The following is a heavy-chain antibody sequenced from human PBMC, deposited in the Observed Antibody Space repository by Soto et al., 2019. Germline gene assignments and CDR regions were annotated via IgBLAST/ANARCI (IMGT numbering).Heavy chain of an antibody. D-gene: IGHD5-18*01. CDR1: VFTFSSCG. CDR2: ISYDERNK. Sequence: GSLRLSCAASVFTFSSCGMHWVRQAPGKGLEWVAVISYDERNKFYADSVKGRFTISRDNSKNTLYLQMNSLRTEDTAVYYCAKEPGGVQLWDFFDYWGQGTLVTVSS. CDR3: AKEPGGVQLWDFFDY. V-gene: IGHV3-30*18. J-gene: IGHJ4*02.